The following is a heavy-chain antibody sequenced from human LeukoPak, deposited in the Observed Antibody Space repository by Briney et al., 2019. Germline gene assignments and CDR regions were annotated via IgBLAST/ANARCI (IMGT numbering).Heavy chain of an antibody. CDR1: GYTFTSYG. V-gene: IGHV1-69*04. CDR3: ARDAAVAGTTFDY. D-gene: IGHD6-19*01. J-gene: IGHJ4*02. CDR2: IIPILGIA. Sequence: SVKVSCKASGYTFTSYGISWVRQAPGQGLEWMGRIIPILGIANYAQKFQGRVTITADKSTSTAYMELSSPRSEDTAVYYCARDAAVAGTTFDYWGQGTLVTVSS.